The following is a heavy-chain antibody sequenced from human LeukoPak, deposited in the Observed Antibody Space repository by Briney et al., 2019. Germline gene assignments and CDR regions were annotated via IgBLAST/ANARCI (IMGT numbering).Heavy chain of an antibody. Sequence: SETLSLTCTVSGGSISSSSYYWGWIRQPPGKGLEWIGSINYSGSTYYNPSLNSRVTISVDTSKNQFSLKLSSVTAADTAVYYCARPYGAAGLDWGQGTLVTVSS. V-gene: IGHV4-39*01. CDR3: ARPYGAAGLD. CDR1: GGSISSSSYY. D-gene: IGHD4-17*01. J-gene: IGHJ4*02. CDR2: INYSGST.